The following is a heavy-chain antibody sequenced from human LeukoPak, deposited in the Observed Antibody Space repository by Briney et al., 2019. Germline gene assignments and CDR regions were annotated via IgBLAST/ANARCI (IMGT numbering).Heavy chain of an antibody. V-gene: IGHV3-33*06. CDR1: GFIFSNYG. D-gene: IGHD3/OR15-3a*01. J-gene: IGHJ4*02. CDR3: AKVVPFELGFDY. CDR2: IWFDGSNE. Sequence: GGSLRLSCAASGFIFSNYGMHWVRQAPGKGLEWVAVIWFDGSNEDYADSVKGRFTISRDNSKNTLFLQMNSLRAEDTAVYYCAKVVPFELGFDYWGQGTLVIVSS.